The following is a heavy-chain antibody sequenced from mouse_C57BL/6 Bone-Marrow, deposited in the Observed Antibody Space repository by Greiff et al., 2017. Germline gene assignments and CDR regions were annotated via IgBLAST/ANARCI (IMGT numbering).Heavy chain of an antibody. V-gene: IGHV1-69*01. CDR3: ARVHYYGSSYGRYFDV. J-gene: IGHJ1*03. Sequence: QVQLQQPGAALVMPGASVKLSCKASGYTFTSYWMHWVKQRPGQGLEWIGEIDPSDSSTNYNQKFKGKSTLTVDKSSSTAYMQLSSRTSEDSAVYYCARVHYYGSSYGRYFDVWGTETTVTVSS. CDR2: IDPSDSST. D-gene: IGHD1-1*01. CDR1: GYTFTSYW.